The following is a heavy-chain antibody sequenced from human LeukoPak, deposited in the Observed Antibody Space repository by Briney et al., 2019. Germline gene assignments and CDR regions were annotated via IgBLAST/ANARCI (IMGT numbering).Heavy chain of an antibody. D-gene: IGHD3-22*01. CDR1: GFTFSSYT. J-gene: IGHJ4*02. CDR2: ITSNGDTT. CDR3: VKDDSYYYDSSGRDS. V-gene: IGHV3-64D*09. Sequence: GRSLRLSCSASGFTFSSYTMHWARQAPGKGLEYVSAITSNGDTTYYADSVKGRVTISRDNSKNTLYLQMSSLRAEDTAVYYCVKDDSYYYDSSGRDSWGQGTLVTVSS.